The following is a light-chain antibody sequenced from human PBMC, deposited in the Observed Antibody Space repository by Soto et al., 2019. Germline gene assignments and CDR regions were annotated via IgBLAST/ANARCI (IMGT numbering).Light chain of an antibody. V-gene: IGKV3-20*01. CDR3: QQYGDSPYT. CDR1: QNVDSRY. Sequence: EIVLTQSPGTLSLSPGESATLSCRASQNVDSRYLAWYQQKPGQAPRLLIYHASSRATGIPDRFSGSGSGTDFTLTISRLEPEDFAVYYCQQYGDSPYTFGLGTKLEIK. J-gene: IGKJ2*01. CDR2: HAS.